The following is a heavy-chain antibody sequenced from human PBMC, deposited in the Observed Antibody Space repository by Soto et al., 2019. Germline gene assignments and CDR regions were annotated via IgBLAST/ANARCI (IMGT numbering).Heavy chain of an antibody. CDR3: ARGADTATERAFDI. CDR2: INHSGST. J-gene: IGHJ3*02. Sequence: SSETLSLTCGVYGGSFSGYYWSWIRQPPGKGLEWIGEINHSGSTNYNPSLKSRVTISVDTSKNQFSLKLSSVTAADTAVYYCARGADTATERAFDIWGQGTMVTVSS. CDR1: GGSFSGYY. D-gene: IGHD5-18*01. V-gene: IGHV4-34*01.